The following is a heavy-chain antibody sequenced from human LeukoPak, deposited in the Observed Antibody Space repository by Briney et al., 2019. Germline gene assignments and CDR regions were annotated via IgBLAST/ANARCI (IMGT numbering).Heavy chain of an antibody. J-gene: IGHJ4*02. Sequence: GGSPRLSCVASGFSFSNFAMSWVRQAPGKGLEWVSAISGSGYNTYYADSVKGRFTISRDNSKNTLYLQMNSLRAEDTAVYYCARDPYYDILTGYYPTDYFDYWGQGTLVTVSS. CDR1: GFSFSNFA. V-gene: IGHV3-23*01. D-gene: IGHD3-9*01. CDR2: ISGSGYNT. CDR3: ARDPYYDILTGYYPTDYFDY.